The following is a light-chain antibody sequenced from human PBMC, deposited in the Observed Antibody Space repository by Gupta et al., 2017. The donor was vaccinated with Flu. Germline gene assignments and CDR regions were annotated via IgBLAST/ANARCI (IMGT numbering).Light chain of an antibody. CDR3: QQSSKWPPT. V-gene: IGKV3-11*01. J-gene: IGKJ5*01. Sequence: EVVLTQSPAILSLSPGERATLSCRASHDVSSSLAWYQQKPGLPPRLLIYNAASRVTGIPARFSGSGSVTDFTLTISSLEPEDFAVYYCQQSSKWPPTFGQGTRLEIK. CDR2: NAA. CDR1: HDVSSS.